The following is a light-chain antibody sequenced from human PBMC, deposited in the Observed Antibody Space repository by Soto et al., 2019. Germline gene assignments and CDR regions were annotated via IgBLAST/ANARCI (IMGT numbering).Light chain of an antibody. Sequence: EIVMTQSPATLSVSPGERATLSCRASQSVSSNLAWYQQKPGQAPRLLIYGASTRATGIPARFSGSGSGTEFTLTISSLQSEDFAIYFCQHYNNCHPDRTLGQGTKVEIK. V-gene: IGKV3-15*01. CDR1: QSVSSN. J-gene: IGKJ1*01. CDR2: GAS. CDR3: QHYNNCHPDRT.